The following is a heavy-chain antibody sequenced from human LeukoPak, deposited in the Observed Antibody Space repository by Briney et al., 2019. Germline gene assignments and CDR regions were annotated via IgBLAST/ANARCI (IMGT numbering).Heavy chain of an antibody. Sequence: PSETLSLTCTVSGGSISSYYWSWIRQPPGKGLEWIGYIYYSGSTYYNPSLKSRVTISVDTSKNQFSLKLSSVTAADTAVYYCARLAPLLSFVVPAAIPYYYYGMDVWGQGTTVTVSS. CDR3: ARLAPLLSFVVPAAIPYYYYGMDV. CDR2: IYYSGST. D-gene: IGHD2-2*02. V-gene: IGHV4-59*04. J-gene: IGHJ6*02. CDR1: GGSISSYY.